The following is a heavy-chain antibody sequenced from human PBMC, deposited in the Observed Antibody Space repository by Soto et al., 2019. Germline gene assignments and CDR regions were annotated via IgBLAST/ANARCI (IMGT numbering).Heavy chain of an antibody. V-gene: IGHV2-26*01. CDR2: IFSNDEK. J-gene: IGHJ6*02. Sequence: QVTLKESGPVLVKPTETLTLTCTVSGFSLSNARMGVSWIRQPPGKALEWLAHIFSNDEKSYSTSLKSRPTTSKDTSKSQVVLTSTTLDPVDPATYYCARAGLGYCISTRGNTNNYYGMDIWGQGTTVTVSS. D-gene: IGHD2-2*01. CDR3: ARAGLGYCISTRGNTNNYYGMDI. CDR1: GFSLSNARMG.